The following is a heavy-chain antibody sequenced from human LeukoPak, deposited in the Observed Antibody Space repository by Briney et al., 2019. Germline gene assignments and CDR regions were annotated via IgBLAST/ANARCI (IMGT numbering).Heavy chain of an antibody. D-gene: IGHD3-3*01. CDR3: ARDNDFWSGYYH. J-gene: IGHJ4*02. CDR1: GFTFNSYA. CDR2: ISYDGSNK. V-gene: IGHV3-30*04. Sequence: PGGSLRLSCAASGFTFNSYAMHWVRQAPGKGLEWVAVISYDGSNKYYADSVKGRFTISRDNSKNTLYLQMNSLRAEDTAVYYCARDNDFWSGYYHWGQGTLVTVSS.